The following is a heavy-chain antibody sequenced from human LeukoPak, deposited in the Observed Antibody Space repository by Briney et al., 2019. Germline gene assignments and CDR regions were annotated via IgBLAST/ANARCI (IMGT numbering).Heavy chain of an antibody. CDR3: ARELSSSSSRWFDP. J-gene: IGHJ5*02. Sequence: GGSLRLSCAASGFTFSSYWMHWVRQAPGKGLVWVSRINSDGSSTSYADSVKGRFTISRDNANNTLCLQMNSLRAEDTAVYYCARELSSSSSRWFDPWGQGTLVTVSS. CDR2: INSDGSST. D-gene: IGHD6-13*01. CDR1: GFTFSSYW. V-gene: IGHV3-74*01.